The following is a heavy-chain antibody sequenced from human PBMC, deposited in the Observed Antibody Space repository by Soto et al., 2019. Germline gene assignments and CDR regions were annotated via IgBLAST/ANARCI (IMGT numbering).Heavy chain of an antibody. V-gene: IGHV4-59*01. CDR3: ARRLGTCFDC. CDR2: IYYSGST. J-gene: IGHJ4*02. Sequence: QVQLQESGPGLVKPSETLSLTCTVSGGSISSYYWSWIRQPPGKGLEWIGYIYYSGSTNYNPSLKNRVTISVDTSKNQFALKLRSVSAADTAVYDCARRLGTCFDCWGQGTLVTVSS. CDR1: GGSISSYY. D-gene: IGHD1-1*01.